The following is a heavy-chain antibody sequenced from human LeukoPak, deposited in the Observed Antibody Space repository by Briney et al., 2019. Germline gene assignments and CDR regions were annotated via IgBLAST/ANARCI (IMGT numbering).Heavy chain of an antibody. Sequence: GRSLRLSCAASGFPFSSYAMHWLRQAPGKGLEWVAIISYDGINTYHADSVKGRFTISRDNSKSTLYLQMDSLRAEDTAVYYCAKDRCSSTSCRGYFESWGQGALVSVSS. J-gene: IGHJ4*02. CDR3: AKDRCSSTSCRGYFES. CDR1: GFPFSSYA. CDR2: ISYDGINT. V-gene: IGHV3-30*18. D-gene: IGHD2-2*01.